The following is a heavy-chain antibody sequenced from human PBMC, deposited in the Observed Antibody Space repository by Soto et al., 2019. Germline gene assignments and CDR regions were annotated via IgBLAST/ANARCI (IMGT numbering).Heavy chain of an antibody. D-gene: IGHD6-13*01. V-gene: IGHV3-21*01. CDR1: GFTFSNYT. Sequence: SGGSLRLSCAASGFTFSNYTMNWVRQAPGKGLEWVSSITSGSSYIYYADSLKGRFTISRDNAKNSLYLQMNSLRAEDTAVYYCGRNLRGAAAGTGYWGQGTLVTVSS. CDR2: ITSGSSYI. CDR3: GRNLRGAAAGTGY. J-gene: IGHJ4*02.